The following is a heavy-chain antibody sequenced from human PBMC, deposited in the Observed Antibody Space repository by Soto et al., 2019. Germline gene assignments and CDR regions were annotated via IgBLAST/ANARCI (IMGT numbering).Heavy chain of an antibody. J-gene: IGHJ4*02. V-gene: IGHV1-46*01. CDR1: GYSLTSYY. Sequence: QVELVQSGAEVKKPGASVKVSCKASGYSLTSYYMHWVRQAPGQGLEWMGVINPSGGSTSYALRFQGRVTMTRNTSTSTVYVELSSLRSEDTAVYYCARQNDLLRGHSPGDYWGQGTLVTVSS. CDR3: ARQNDLLRGHSPGDY. CDR2: INPSGGST. D-gene: IGHD3-3*01.